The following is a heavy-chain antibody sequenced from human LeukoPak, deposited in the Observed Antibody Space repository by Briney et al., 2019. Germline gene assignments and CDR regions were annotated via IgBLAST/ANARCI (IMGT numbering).Heavy chain of an antibody. V-gene: IGHV3-15*01. D-gene: IGHD1-26*01. CDR2: IKTKTDDGAT. J-gene: IGHJ4*02. CDR3: TTYVGATAY. CDR1: GFTFSNAR. Sequence: GGSLRLSCAASGFTFSNARMNWVRQVPGKGLEWVGRIKTKTDDGATGYSAPVKARFTISRDDSKTTLYLQMNGLKTEDTAIYYCTTYVGATAYWGRGTLVTVSS.